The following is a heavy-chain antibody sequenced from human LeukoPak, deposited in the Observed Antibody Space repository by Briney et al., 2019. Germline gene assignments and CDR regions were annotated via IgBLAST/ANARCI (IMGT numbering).Heavy chain of an antibody. CDR2: FDPEDGET. CDR3: VTPDYGSGSYFEYYFDY. Sequence: ASVKVSCKVSGYTLTELSMHWVRQAPGKGLEWMGGFDPEDGETIYAQKFQGRVTMTEDTSTDTAYMELSSLRSEDTAVYYCVTPDYGSGSYFEYYFDYWGQGTLVTVSS. J-gene: IGHJ4*02. D-gene: IGHD3-10*01. V-gene: IGHV1-24*01. CDR1: GYTLTELS.